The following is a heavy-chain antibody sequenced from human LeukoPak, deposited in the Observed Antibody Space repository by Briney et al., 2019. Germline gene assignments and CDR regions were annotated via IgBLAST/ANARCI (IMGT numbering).Heavy chain of an antibody. V-gene: IGHV3-21*06. CDR3: ARDNSGWSRDC. CDR1: GFTFSSYA. J-gene: IGHJ4*02. CDR2: INWGSNHI. Sequence: PGRSLRLSCAASGFTFSSYAMHWVRQAPGKGLEWVSSINWGSNHIYYADAVQGRFTISRDNAKNSLYLQMNSLRAEDTAIYYCARDNSGWSRDCWGQGTLVTVSS. D-gene: IGHD6-19*01.